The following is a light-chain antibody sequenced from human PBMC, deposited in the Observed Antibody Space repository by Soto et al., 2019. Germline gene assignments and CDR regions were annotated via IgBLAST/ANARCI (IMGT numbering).Light chain of an antibody. Sequence: EIVMTQSPATLSVSPGERATLSCRASQSVSSNLAWYQQKPGQAPRLLIYGASTRATGIPARFSGSGSGTEFTLTISSLQSEDFAVYYCQQYNNWPRAFGPGTRLEIK. V-gene: IGKV3-15*01. CDR1: QSVSSN. J-gene: IGKJ5*01. CDR2: GAS. CDR3: QQYNNWPRA.